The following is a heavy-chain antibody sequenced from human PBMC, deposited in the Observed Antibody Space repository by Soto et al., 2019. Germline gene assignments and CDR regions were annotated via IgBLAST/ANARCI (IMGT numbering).Heavy chain of an antibody. J-gene: IGHJ4*02. CDR1: GGSISSSSYY. CDR3: AAGGYSYGYQGSIDY. D-gene: IGHD5-18*01. V-gene: IGHV4-39*01. Sequence: SETLSLTCTVSGGSISSSSYYWGWIRQPPGKGLEWIGSIYYSGGTFYTPSLKSRVTMSVDTSNNQFSLKLSSVTAADTAVYYCAAGGYSYGYQGSIDYWGQGTLVTVS. CDR2: IYYSGGT.